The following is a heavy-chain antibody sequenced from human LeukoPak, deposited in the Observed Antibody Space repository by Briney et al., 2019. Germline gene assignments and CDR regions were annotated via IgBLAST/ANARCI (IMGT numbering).Heavy chain of an antibody. Sequence: KTGGSLRLSCAASGFTFSNAWMSWVRQAPGKGLEWVGRIKSKTDGGTTDYAAPVKGRFTISRDDSKNTLYLQMNSLKTEDTAVYYCTPAGYDFWSGYFSVYGMDVWGQGTTVTVSS. D-gene: IGHD3-3*01. J-gene: IGHJ6*02. CDR2: IKSKTDGGTT. CDR3: TPAGYDFWSGYFSVYGMDV. V-gene: IGHV3-15*01. CDR1: GFTFSNAW.